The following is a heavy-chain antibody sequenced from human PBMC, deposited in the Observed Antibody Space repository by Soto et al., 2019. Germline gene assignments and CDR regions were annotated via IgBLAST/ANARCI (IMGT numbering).Heavy chain of an antibody. J-gene: IGHJ5*02. CDR3: ARDASVTVGWFDP. V-gene: IGHV4-31*03. Sequence: QVQLQESGPGLVKPSQTLSLTCTVSGGSISSGGYSWSWIRQHPGKGLEWIGYIYYSGSTYYNPSLKSRVTISVDTSKNQFSLKLSSVTAADTAVYYCARDASVTVGWFDPRGQGTLVTVSS. CDR1: GGSISSGGYS. D-gene: IGHD4-17*01. CDR2: IYYSGST.